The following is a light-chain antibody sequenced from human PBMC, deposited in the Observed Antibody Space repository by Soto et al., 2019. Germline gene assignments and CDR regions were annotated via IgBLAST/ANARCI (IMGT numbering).Light chain of an antibody. Sequence: EIEMTQSPATLSVSPGERATLSRRASQSITSASAWYQLKPGQTPRLLIYGASTRATDIPTRFSGSGSGTEFTLTISSLQSEDFAVYYCQHYNKGPTWLTFGGGNKLEIK. CDR2: GAS. CDR1: QSITSA. V-gene: IGKV3-15*01. CDR3: QHYNKGPTWLT. J-gene: IGKJ4*01.